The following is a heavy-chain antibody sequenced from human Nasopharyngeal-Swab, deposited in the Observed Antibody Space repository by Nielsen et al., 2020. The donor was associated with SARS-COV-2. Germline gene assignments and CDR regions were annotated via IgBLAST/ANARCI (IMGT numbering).Heavy chain of an antibody. V-gene: IGHV1-69*13. CDR3: ARDTVGATGTYYYYMDV. J-gene: IGHJ6*03. D-gene: IGHD1-26*01. CDR2: IIPIFGTA. Sequence: SVKVSCKASGGIFSSYAISWVRQAPGQGLEWMGGIIPIFGTANYAQKFQGRVTITADESTSTAYMELSSLRSEDTAVYYCARDTVGATGTYYYYMDVWGKGTTVTVSS. CDR1: GGIFSSYA.